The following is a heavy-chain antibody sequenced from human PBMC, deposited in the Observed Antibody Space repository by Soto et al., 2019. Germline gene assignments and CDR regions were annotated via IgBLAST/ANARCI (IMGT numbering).Heavy chain of an antibody. CDR1: GYTFTSYG. J-gene: IGHJ6*02. CDR2: ISAYNGNT. CDR3: ARDGMIVVVITTPYYGMDV. D-gene: IGHD3-22*01. V-gene: IGHV1-18*04. Sequence: QVQLVQSGAEVKKPGASVKVSCKASGYTFTSYGISWLRQAPGQGLEWMGWISAYNGNTNYAQKLQGIFTMTTDTSTSTAYMELRSLRTDDTAVYYCARDGMIVVVITTPYYGMDVWGQGTTVTVSS.